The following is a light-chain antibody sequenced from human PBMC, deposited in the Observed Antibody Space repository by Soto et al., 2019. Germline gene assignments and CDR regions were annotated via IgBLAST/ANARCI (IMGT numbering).Light chain of an antibody. V-gene: IGKV3-11*01. J-gene: IGKJ4*01. CDR1: QSVSSY. Sequence: EIVLTQSPATLSLSPGERATLSCRASQSVSSYLAWYQHKPGQAPRLLIYDASNRATVIPARFSGSGSGTDFTLTIISLEPEDFAVSYCQQRSNWPLTFGGGTKVEIK. CDR2: DAS. CDR3: QQRSNWPLT.